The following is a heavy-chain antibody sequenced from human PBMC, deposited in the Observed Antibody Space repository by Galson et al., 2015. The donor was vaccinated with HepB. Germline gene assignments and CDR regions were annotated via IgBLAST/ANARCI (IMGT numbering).Heavy chain of an antibody. J-gene: IGHJ1*01. CDR1: GFTFSSYW. CDR2: IDSGGSNT. V-gene: IGHV3-74*01. Sequence: SLRLSCATSGFTFSSYWMHWVRQAPGKGLVWVSRIDSGGSNTHYADSVKGRFTISRDNGKNTLYLQMNSLRADDTAFYYCARDTEPFYYDNSGYFLKYFQHWGRGTLVTASS. D-gene: IGHD3-22*01. CDR3: ARDTEPFYYDNSGYFLKYFQH.